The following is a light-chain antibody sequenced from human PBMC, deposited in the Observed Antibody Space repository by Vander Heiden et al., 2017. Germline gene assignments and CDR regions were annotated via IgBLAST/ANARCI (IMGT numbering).Light chain of an antibody. Sequence: DIQITQSPSTLSASVGDRVTITCRASQSISSWLAWYQQKPGKAPKLLIYKASSLESAVPSRFSGSGSGTEFTLTIISLQPDDFATYYCQEYTSYPYTFGQGTKLEIK. CDR2: KAS. CDR1: QSISSW. V-gene: IGKV1-5*03. CDR3: QEYTSYPYT. J-gene: IGKJ2*01.